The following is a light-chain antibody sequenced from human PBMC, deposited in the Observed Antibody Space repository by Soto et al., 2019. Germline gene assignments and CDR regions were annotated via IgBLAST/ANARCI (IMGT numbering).Light chain of an antibody. CDR2: GAS. CDR1: QSVSSN. CDR3: QQYNNWPPWT. J-gene: IGKJ1*01. V-gene: IGKV3-15*01. Sequence: IVMTQSPATLSVSPGERATLSCRASQSVSSNLAWYHQKPGQAPRLLIYGASTRATGIPARFSGSGSGAEFTLTISSLQSEDFAVYYCQQYNNWPPWTFGQGTKVDIK.